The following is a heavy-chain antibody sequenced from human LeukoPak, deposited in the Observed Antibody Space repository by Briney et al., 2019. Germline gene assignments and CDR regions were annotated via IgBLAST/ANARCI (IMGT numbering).Heavy chain of an antibody. CDR2: IYYSGST. CDR3: ARQSSTSCYIDY. Sequence: SETLSLTCTVSGGSISSSSYYWGWIRQPPGKGLEWIGSIYYSGSTFYNLSLKSRVTISVDTSKNQFSLKLSSVTAADTAVYFCARQSSTSCYIDYWGQGTLVAVSS. CDR1: GGSISSSSYY. J-gene: IGHJ4*02. V-gene: IGHV4-39*01. D-gene: IGHD2-2*02.